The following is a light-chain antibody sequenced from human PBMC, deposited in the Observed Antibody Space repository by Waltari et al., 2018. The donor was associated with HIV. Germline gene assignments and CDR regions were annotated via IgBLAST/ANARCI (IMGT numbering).Light chain of an antibody. V-gene: IGLV7-46*01. CDR1: TGAVTSGHY. J-gene: IGLJ2*01. Sequence: QAVVTQEPSLTVSPGGTVTLTCAPSTGAVTSGHYPYWFQQKPGQAPRALIFDTSNKHSWTPARFSGSLLGGKAALTLSGAQPEDEADYYCLLSYTNARVFGGGTKLTVL. CDR2: DTS. CDR3: LLSYTNARV.